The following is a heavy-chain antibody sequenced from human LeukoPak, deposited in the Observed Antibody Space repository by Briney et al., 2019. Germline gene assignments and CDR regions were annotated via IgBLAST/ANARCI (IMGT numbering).Heavy chain of an antibody. CDR2: MNPNSGNT. J-gene: IGHJ6*02. Sequence: ASVKVSFKASGYTFTSYDINWVRQATGQGLEWMGWMNPNSGNTDYAQKFQGRVTMTRNTPISTAYMELSSLRSEDTAVYYCARGSSPGYSSSWFYYYYGMDVWGQGTTVTVSS. V-gene: IGHV1-8*01. CDR1: GYTFTSYD. D-gene: IGHD6-13*01. CDR3: ARGSSPGYSSSWFYYYYGMDV.